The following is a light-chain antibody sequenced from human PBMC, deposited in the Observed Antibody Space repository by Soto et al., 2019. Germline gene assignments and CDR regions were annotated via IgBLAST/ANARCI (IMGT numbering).Light chain of an antibody. J-gene: IGKJ1*01. CDR2: KAS. CDR1: QSISSW. Sequence: IQMTQSPSTLSASVGDIVTITCLASQSISSWLAWYQQKPGKAPKLLIYKASTLKSGVPSRFSGSGSGTEFTLTISSLQPDDFATYYCQHYNSYSEAFGQGTKVDIK. CDR3: QHYNSYSEA. V-gene: IGKV1-5*03.